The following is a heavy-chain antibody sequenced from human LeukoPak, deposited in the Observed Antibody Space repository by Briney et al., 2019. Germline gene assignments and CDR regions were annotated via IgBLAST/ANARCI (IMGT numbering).Heavy chain of an antibody. CDR3: ARDQEAFDY. CDR2: IYPRDGST. J-gene: IGHJ4*02. V-gene: IGHV1-46*01. Sequence: ASVKVSCKASGYSFTINYIHWVRQAPGQGLEWMGMIYPRDGSTSYAQKFQGRVTVTRDTSTSTVHMELSGLRSEDTAVYYCARDQEAFDYWGQGTLVTVSS. CDR1: GYSFTINY.